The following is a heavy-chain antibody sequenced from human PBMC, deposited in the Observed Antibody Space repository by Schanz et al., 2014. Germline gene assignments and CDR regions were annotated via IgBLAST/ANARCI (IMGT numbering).Heavy chain of an antibody. CDR1: VSSFSGSC. Sequence: QPGGSLRLSCAASVSSFSGSCMHWVRHAPCEGLEWVAFIRFDASHKYYADSVKGLFPSDRDNSKNTLYLQMEKGRGQDTAMFYCARDMTREKAWGQGTRGNVSS. CDR3: ARDMTREKA. V-gene: IGHV3-30*02. CDR2: IRFDASHK. J-gene: IGHJ5*02. D-gene: IGHD4-17*01.